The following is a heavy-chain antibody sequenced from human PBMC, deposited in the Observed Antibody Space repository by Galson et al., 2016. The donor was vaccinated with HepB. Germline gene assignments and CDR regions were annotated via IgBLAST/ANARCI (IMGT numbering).Heavy chain of an antibody. D-gene: IGHD1-1*01. CDR2: ISCSGSAT. CDR1: GFTFSSYI. CDR3: AKLMGDWGDRSTGFVDY. V-gene: IGHV3-23*01. J-gene: IGHJ4*02. Sequence: SLRLSCAASGFTFSSYIMRWVRQAPGKRLEWVAAISCSGSATYYTDPAKGRFTISKDKSKNTVYLHMNNLRAEDTAIYYCAKLMGDWGDRSTGFVDYWGQGTMVTVSS.